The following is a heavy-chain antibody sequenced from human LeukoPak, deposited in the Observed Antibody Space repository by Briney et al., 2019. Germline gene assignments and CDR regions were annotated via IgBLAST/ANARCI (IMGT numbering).Heavy chain of an antibody. CDR2: IYHSGST. D-gene: IGHD3-10*01. J-gene: IGHJ5*02. CDR3: ARDSGTTGEVKFDP. Sequence: SETLSLTCTVSGYSISSGYYWGWIRQPPGKGLEWIGSIYHSGSTYYNPSLKSRVTISVDTSKNQFSLKLMSVTAADTAVYYCARDSGTTGEVKFDPWGQGTLVTVSS. CDR1: GYSISSGYY. V-gene: IGHV4-38-2*02.